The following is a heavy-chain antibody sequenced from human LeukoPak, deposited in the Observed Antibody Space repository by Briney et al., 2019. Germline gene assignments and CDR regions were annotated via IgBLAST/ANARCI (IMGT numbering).Heavy chain of an antibody. CDR1: GYTLTELS. V-gene: IGHV1-24*01. D-gene: IGHD3-10*01. CDR2: FDPEAGET. J-gene: IGHJ4*02. CDR3: AKDVYYYGSGRER. Sequence: ASVKVSCKVSGYTLTELSMHWVRQAPGKGLEWMGGFDPEAGETIYAQKFQGRATITADESTSTAYMELSSLRAEDTAVYYCAKDVYYYGSGRERWGQGTLVTVSS.